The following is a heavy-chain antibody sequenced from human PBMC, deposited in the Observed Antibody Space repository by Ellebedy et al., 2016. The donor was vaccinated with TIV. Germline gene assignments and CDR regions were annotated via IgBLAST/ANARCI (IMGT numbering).Heavy chain of an antibody. Sequence: GESLKISCAASGFPFSSFAMHWVRQAPGKGLEWISYISSDTLTTEYADSVKGRFTISRDNAKNSVYLQMKSLRAEDTAVYFCARDMGRWLQFLGFWGQGTLVTVSS. J-gene: IGHJ4*02. V-gene: IGHV3-48*04. CDR1: GFPFSSFA. CDR2: ISSDTLTT. CDR3: ARDMGRWLQFLGF. D-gene: IGHD5-24*01.